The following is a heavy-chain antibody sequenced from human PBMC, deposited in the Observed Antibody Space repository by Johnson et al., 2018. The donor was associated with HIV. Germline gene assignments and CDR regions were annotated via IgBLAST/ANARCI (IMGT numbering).Heavy chain of an antibody. Sequence: VQLVESGGGLVKPGGSLRLSCAASGFTFSSYDMHWVRQATGKGLEWVSAIGTAGDTYYPGSVKGRFTISRENAKNSLYLQMGRLRVEDMAVYYCARDVASVYGSGDHAFDIWGQGTMVTVSS. V-gene: IGHV3-13*01. CDR1: GFTFSSYD. CDR2: IGTAGDT. D-gene: IGHD3-10*01. CDR3: ARDVASVYGSGDHAFDI. J-gene: IGHJ3*02.